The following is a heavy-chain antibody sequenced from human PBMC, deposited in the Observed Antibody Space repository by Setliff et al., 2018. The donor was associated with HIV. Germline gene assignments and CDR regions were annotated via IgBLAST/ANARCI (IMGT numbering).Heavy chain of an antibody. D-gene: IGHD2-21*01. CDR3: ARDKSDIVGEVWLDP. V-gene: IGHV1-18*01. CDR2: ISPYNGDT. Sequence: ASVKVSCKASGYRFNTYGISWVRQAPGQGLEWMGWISPYNGDTRFAQSLQGRVTLTTDTSTNTAYMEMRTLRSDDTAVYYCARDKSDIVGEVWLDPWGQGTLVTVSS. CDR1: GYRFNTYG. J-gene: IGHJ5*02.